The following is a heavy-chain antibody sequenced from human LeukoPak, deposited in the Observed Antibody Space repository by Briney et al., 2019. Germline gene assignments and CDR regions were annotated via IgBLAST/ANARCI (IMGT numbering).Heavy chain of an antibody. CDR3: ARGPRGYCSSTSCYYNYYYYYGMDV. CDR1: GGSISSYY. CDR2: IYYSGST. D-gene: IGHD2-2*01. V-gene: IGHV4-59*01. Sequence: SETLSLTCTVSGGSISSYYWSWIRQPPGKGLEWIGYIYYSGSTNYNPSLKSRVTISVDTSKNQFSLKLSSVTAADTAVYYCARGPRGYCSSTSCYYNYYYYYGMDVWGQGTTVTVSS. J-gene: IGHJ6*02.